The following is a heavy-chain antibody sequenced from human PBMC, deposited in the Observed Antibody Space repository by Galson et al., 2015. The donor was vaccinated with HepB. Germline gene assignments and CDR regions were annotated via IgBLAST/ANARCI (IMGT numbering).Heavy chain of an antibody. D-gene: IGHD3-10*01. J-gene: IGHJ4*02. CDR2: IKSKTDGGTT. CDR3: TTGFASAPLLWFGEPKNNDY. CDR1: GFTFSNAW. V-gene: IGHV3-15*01. Sequence: SLRLSCAASGFTFSNAWMSWVRQAPGKGLEWVGRIKSKTDGGTTDYAAPVKGRFTISRDDSKNTLYLQMNSLKTEDTAVYYCTTGFASAPLLWFGEPKNNDYWGQGTLVTVSS.